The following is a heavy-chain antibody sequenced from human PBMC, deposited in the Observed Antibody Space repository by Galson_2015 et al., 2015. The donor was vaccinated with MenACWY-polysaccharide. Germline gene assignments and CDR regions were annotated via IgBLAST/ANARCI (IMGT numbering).Heavy chain of an antibody. CDR1: GFTFSSYA. D-gene: IGHD6-13*01. J-gene: IGHJ4*02. CDR2: VASDGRDK. CDR3: ARDLRRIADYYFDY. V-gene: IGHV3-30*03. Sequence: SLRVSCAASGFTFSSYAMHWVRQVPGKGLEWVAVVASDGRDKHHTDSVKGRFTISRDNSKNTLYLQMNSLTSEDTALYYCARDLRRIADYYFDYWGQGTVVTVSS.